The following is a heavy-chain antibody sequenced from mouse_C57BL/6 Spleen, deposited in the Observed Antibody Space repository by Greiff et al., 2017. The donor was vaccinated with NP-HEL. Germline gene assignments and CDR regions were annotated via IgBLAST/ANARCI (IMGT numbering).Heavy chain of an antibody. D-gene: IGHD1-2*01. CDR2: IDPSDSYT. Sequence: QVQLKQPGAELVMPGASVKLSCKASGYTFTSYWMHWVKQRPGQGLEWIGEIDPSDSYTNYNQKFKGKSTLTVDKSSSTAYMQLSSLTSEDSAVYYCARRDYGSGDWYFDVWGTGTTVTVSS. CDR3: ARRDYGSGDWYFDV. J-gene: IGHJ1*03. V-gene: IGHV1-69*01. CDR1: GYTFTSYW.